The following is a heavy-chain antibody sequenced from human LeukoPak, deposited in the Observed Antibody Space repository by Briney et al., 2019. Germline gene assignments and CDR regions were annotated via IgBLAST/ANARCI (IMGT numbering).Heavy chain of an antibody. CDR3: ARGDLGVLWFGESWPHVAPLDP. D-gene: IGHD3-10*01. V-gene: IGHV1-18*01. CDR1: GYTFTSYG. CDR2: ISAYNGNT. J-gene: IGHJ5*02. Sequence: ASVKVSCKASGYTFTSYGISWVRQAPGQGLEWMGWISAYNGNTNYAQKFQGRVTITRDTSASTAYMELSSLRSEDTAVYYCARGDLGVLWFGESWPHVAPLDPWGQGTLVTVSS.